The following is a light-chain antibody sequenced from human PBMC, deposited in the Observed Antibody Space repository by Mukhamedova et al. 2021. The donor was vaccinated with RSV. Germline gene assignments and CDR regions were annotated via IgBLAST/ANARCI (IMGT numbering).Light chain of an antibody. CDR3: QQRADWPPLT. Sequence: YLTWYQHKPGQAPKLLIYGASNRATGIPARFRGSGSGTDFTLTISSLEPEDSAIYYCQQRADWPPLTFGGGTRVEIK. CDR1: Y. V-gene: IGKV3-11*01. CDR2: GAS. J-gene: IGKJ4*01.